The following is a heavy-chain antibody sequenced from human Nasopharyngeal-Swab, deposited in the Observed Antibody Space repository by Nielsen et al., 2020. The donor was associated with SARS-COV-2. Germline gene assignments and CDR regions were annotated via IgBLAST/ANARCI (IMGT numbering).Heavy chain of an antibody. CDR3: AKDRLEGATGYEAFDM. J-gene: IGHJ3*02. Sequence: GGSLRLSCVASGFIFDDFAMHWVRQVPGKGLEWVSGITWNSDEVHYADSVKGRFATPRDNARNSLFLQMDSLSVEDTGLYYCAKDRLEGATGYEAFDMWGQGTMVTVSS. CDR1: GFIFDDFA. D-gene: IGHD3-9*01. CDR2: ITWNSDEV. V-gene: IGHV3-9*01.